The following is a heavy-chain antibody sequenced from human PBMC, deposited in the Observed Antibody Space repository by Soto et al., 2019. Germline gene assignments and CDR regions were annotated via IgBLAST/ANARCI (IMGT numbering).Heavy chain of an antibody. Sequence: SETLSLTCTVSGGSISSSSYYWGWIRQPPGKGLEWIGSIYYSGSTYYNPSLKSRVTISVDTSKNQFSLKLSSVTAADTAVYYCARTVLNYDFWSGYYTENWFAPQGQGTLDTGSS. V-gene: IGHV4-39*01. CDR1: GGSISSSSYY. D-gene: IGHD3-3*01. J-gene: IGHJ5*02. CDR2: IYYSGST. CDR3: ARTVLNYDFWSGYYTENWFAP.